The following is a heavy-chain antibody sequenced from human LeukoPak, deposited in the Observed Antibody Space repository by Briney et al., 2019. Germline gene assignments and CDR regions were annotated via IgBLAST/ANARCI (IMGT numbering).Heavy chain of an antibody. V-gene: IGHV3-48*04. CDR3: ARGKSAGI. CDR1: GFTFSSYS. J-gene: IGHJ4*02. Sequence: PGGSLRLSCAASGFTFSSYSVNWVRQAPGKGLEWVSYISSSSSTIYYVESVKGRFTISRDNAKNSLYLQMNSLRAEDTAVYYCARGKSAGIWGQGTLVTVSS. CDR2: ISSSSSTI.